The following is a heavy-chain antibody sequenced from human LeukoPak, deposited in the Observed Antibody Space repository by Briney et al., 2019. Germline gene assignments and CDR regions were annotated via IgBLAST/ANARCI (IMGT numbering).Heavy chain of an antibody. CDR1: GYTFTSYD. CDR2: MNPNSGNT. CDR3: ARGVPFFPSILRYFDWTPVSSYYYYYMDV. J-gene: IGHJ6*03. V-gene: IGHV1-8*01. Sequence: ASVKVSCKASGYTFTSYDINWVRQATGQGLEWMGWMNPNSGNTGYAQKFQGRVTMTRNTSISTAYMELSSLRSEDTAVYYCARGVPFFPSILRYFDWTPVSSYYYYYMDVWGKGTTVTISS. D-gene: IGHD3-9*01.